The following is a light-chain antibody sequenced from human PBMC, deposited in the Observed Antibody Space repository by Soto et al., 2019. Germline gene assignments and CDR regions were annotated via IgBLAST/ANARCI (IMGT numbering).Light chain of an antibody. CDR1: QSVSSRF. V-gene: IGKV3-20*01. CDR2: GAS. CDR3: QQCGISTPYT. Sequence: EIVLTQSPGTLSLAPGERATLSCRASQSVSSRFLAWYQQKPGQAPRLLFYGASSRATGVPDRFSGGGSGTEFTLTISRLEPEDFAVYYCQQCGISTPYTFGQGTKLEIK. J-gene: IGKJ2*01.